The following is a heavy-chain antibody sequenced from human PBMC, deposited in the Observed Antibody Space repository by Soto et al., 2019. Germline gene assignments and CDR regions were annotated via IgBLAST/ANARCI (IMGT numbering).Heavy chain of an antibody. CDR1: GYSFTSYW. D-gene: IGHD6-19*01. J-gene: IGHJ2*01. V-gene: IGHV5-51*01. CDR2: ICPGESYT. CDR3: ARPCYSSGWPWYFDL. Sequence: PVESLKISCKGSGYSFTSYWIGWVRQIPWKGLEWMGIICPGESYTRYSPSFQGQVTISGDKSISTAYLQWSSLKASDAAMYYCARPCYSSGWPWYFDLWGSCNLVTVSS.